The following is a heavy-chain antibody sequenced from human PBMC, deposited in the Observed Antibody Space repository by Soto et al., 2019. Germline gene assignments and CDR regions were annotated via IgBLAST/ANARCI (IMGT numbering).Heavy chain of an antibody. Sequence: QVQLVQSGAEVKKPGASVKVSCKASGYTFTSYGISWVRQAPGQGLEWMGWISAYNGNTNYAQKLQGRVTMTTDTSTSTAYMELRSLRSDDTAVYYCARDLRLRFLEWLEWNTRNYYYYVWTSGAKGSRSPSP. J-gene: IGHJ6*02. CDR3: ARDLRLRFLEWLEWNTRNYYYYVWTS. CDR1: GYTFTSYG. CDR2: ISAYNGNT. D-gene: IGHD3-3*01. V-gene: IGHV1-18*01.